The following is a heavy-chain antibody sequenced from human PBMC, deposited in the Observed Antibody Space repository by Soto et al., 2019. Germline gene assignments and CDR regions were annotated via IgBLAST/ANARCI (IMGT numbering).Heavy chain of an antibody. D-gene: IGHD5-18*01. J-gene: IGHJ4*02. CDR2: IYYSGST. CDR3: ARAPGYSYGYFDY. V-gene: IGHV4-59*01. CDR1: GGSISSYY. Sequence: SETLSLTCTVSGGSISSYYWSWIRQPPGKGLEWIGYIYYSGSTNYNPSLKSRVTISVDTSKNQFSLKLRSVTAADTAVYYCARAPGYSYGYFDYWGQGTLVTVSS.